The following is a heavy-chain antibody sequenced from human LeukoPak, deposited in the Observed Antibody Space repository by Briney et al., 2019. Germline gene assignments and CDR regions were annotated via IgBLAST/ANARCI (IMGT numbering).Heavy chain of an antibody. Sequence: PSETLSLTCVVSGGSISNINNWWSWVRQPPGKGLEWIGEIHRSGSTNYNPSLKSRVTISMDQSKNQLSLKASSVTAADTAVYYCARDANWFDPWGQGTLVTVSS. J-gene: IGHJ5*02. CDR1: GGSISNINNW. V-gene: IGHV4-4*02. CDR2: IHRSGST. CDR3: ARDANWFDP.